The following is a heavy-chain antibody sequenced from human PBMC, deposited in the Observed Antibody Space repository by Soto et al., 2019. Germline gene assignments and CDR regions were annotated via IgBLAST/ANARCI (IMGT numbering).Heavy chain of an antibody. D-gene: IGHD3-3*02. Sequence: PSETLSLTCIVPGGSISSYYWGWFRQPAGKGLEWIGRVFSSGSTNYNASLKSRVTMSIDTSKNEVSLTLRSVTAADTAVYYCARVAFSYFGIDVWGPGTTVTVSS. J-gene: IGHJ6*02. CDR1: GGSISSYY. CDR3: ARVAFSYFGIDV. CDR2: VFSSGST. V-gene: IGHV4-4*07.